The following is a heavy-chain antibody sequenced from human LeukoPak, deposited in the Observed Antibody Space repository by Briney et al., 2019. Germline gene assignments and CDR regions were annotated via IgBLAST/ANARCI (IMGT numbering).Heavy chain of an antibody. Sequence: GGSLRLSCAASGFTFDDYAMHWVRQAPGKGLEWVSGISWNSGSIGYADSVKGRFTISRDNAKYSLYLQMNSLRAEDTALYYCAKDSWAHSGSYSLDYWGQGTLVTVSS. V-gene: IGHV3-9*01. CDR2: ISWNSGSI. D-gene: IGHD1-26*01. CDR3: AKDSWAHSGSYSLDY. CDR1: GFTFDDYA. J-gene: IGHJ4*02.